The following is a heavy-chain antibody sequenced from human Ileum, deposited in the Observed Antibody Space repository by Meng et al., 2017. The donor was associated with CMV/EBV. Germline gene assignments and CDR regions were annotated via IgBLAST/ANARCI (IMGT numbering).Heavy chain of an antibody. J-gene: IGHJ4*02. Sequence: KTSVYNFITYGTNWVRLAPGQRLEWMGWINTNTGNPTYAQDFTGRFVFSLDTSVSTTYLQINSLTTEDSALYYCTRGDGDHSSKFDYWGQGTLVTVSS. D-gene: IGHD5-24*01. CDR2: INTNTGNP. V-gene: IGHV7-4-1*02. CDR3: TRGDGDHSSKFDY. CDR1: VYNFITYG.